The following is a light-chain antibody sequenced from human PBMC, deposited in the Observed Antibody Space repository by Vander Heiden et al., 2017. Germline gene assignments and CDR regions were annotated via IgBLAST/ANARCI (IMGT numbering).Light chain of an antibody. J-gene: IGLJ1*01. CDR2: QDR. Sequence: SYELTQPPSGAVPPGQAASIACSGNNLGDKFVSWYQHKPGQSPVLVMYQDRRRPSGIPDRFAASHSGDTATLTIGDIQAMDEADYYCQAWDSIVLYVFGSGTKVTVL. CDR1: NLGDKF. V-gene: IGLV3-1*01. CDR3: QAWDSIVLYV.